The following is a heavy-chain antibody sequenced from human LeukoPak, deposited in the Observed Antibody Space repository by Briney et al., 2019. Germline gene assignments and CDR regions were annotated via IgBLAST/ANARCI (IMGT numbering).Heavy chain of an antibody. CDR1: GDSIRRDNYY. J-gene: IGHJ4*02. V-gene: IGHV4-39*01. CDR2: IYYSGST. D-gene: IGHD3-16*02. Sequence: SETLSPTCTVSGDSIRRDNYYWGWIRQPPGKGLEWMGSIYYSGSTYYNPSLKSRVSISVDPSKSQSSLKLTSATAADTAVYYCATHPLLDYWGQGSLVTVSS. CDR3: ATHPLLDY.